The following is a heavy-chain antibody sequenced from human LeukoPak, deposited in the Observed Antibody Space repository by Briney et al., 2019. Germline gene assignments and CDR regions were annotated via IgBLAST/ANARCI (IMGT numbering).Heavy chain of an antibody. J-gene: IGHJ4*02. V-gene: IGHV3-30*18. D-gene: IGHD5-18*01. CDR3: AKDMYSYGHGYFDY. CDR1: GFTFSSYG. Sequence: GRSLRLSCAASGFTFSSYGMHWVRQAPDKGLEWVAVIPYDGSNKYYADSVKGRFTISRDNSKNTLHLQMNSLRAEDTAVYYCAKDMYSYGHGYFDYWGQGTPVTVSS. CDR2: IPYDGSNK.